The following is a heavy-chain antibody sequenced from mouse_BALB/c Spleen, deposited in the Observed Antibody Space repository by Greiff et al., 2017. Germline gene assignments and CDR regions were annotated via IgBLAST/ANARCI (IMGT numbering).Heavy chain of an antibody. Sequence: DVKLMESGGGLVQPKGSLKLSCAASGFTFNTYAMNWVRQAPGKGLEWVARIRSKSNNYATYYADSVKDRFTISRDDSQSMLYLQMNNLKTEDTAMYYCVLGRDFDYWGQGTTLTVSS. D-gene: IGHD4-1*01. CDR3: VLGRDFDY. J-gene: IGHJ2*01. CDR1: GFTFNTYA. V-gene: IGHV10-1*02. CDR2: IRSKSNNYAT.